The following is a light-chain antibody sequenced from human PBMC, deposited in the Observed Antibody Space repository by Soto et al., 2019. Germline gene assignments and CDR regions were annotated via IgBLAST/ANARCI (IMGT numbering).Light chain of an antibody. V-gene: IGKV1-39*01. CDR3: QQSYDMPWT. CDR1: QSISTY. J-gene: IGKJ1*01. CDR2: AAY. Sequence: DIQMTQSPSSLSASVGDTVTITCRASQSISTYLTWYQQKPGKAPKLLIYAAYNLQSGVPSRFSGSGSGTDFTLTISNLQPEDFAAYYCQQSYDMPWTFGQGTKVEIK.